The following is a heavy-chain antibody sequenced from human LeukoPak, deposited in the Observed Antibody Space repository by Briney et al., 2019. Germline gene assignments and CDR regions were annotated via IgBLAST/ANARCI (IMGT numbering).Heavy chain of an antibody. J-gene: IGHJ6*02. V-gene: IGHV3-74*01. CDR1: GFSFRSFW. CDR3: ARGNYGIDV. Sequence: GGSLRLYCAASGFSFRSFWMYWVRQAPGKGLEWVSRINADGSATSSADAVKGRFTISRDNAKNTLYLQLNSLRAEDTAVYYCARGNYGIDVWGQGTTVIVSS. CDR2: INADGSAT.